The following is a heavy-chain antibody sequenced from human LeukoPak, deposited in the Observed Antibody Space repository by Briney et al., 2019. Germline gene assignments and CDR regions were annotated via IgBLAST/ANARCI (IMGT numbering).Heavy chain of an antibody. CDR1: GFTFSSYA. D-gene: IGHD3-3*01. CDR2: ISGSGGST. Sequence: GGSLRLSCAASGFTFSSYAMSWVRQAPGKGLEWVSAISGSGGSTYYADSVKGRFTISRDNSKNTLYLQMNSLRAEDTAVYYCAKDSVQSYVFWSGYYTGESDYWGRGTLVTVSS. V-gene: IGHV3-23*01. CDR3: AKDSVQSYVFWSGYYTGESDY. J-gene: IGHJ4*02.